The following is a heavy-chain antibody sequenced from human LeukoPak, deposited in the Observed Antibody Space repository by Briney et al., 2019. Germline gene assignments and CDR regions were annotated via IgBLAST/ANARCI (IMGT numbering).Heavy chain of an antibody. CDR2: INSNSGDR. CDR3: VRDGVMVGTSGSRYDY. D-gene: IGHD4/OR15-4a*01. J-gene: IGHJ4*02. CDR1: GYTFTGYY. Sequence: ASVKVSCKTSGYTFTGYYLHWVRQAPGQGHEWMGWINSNSGDRKYAQRFQGRVTMTRDTSISTVYMELSGLRYDDTAAYYCVRDGVMVGTSGSRYDYWGQGTLVTVSS. V-gene: IGHV1-2*02.